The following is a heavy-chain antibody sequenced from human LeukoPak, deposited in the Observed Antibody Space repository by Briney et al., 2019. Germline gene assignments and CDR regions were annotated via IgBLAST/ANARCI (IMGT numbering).Heavy chain of an antibody. CDR3: ARQEGYSSSRNAFDI. V-gene: IGHV5-51*01. CDR1: GYSFTSYW. CDR2: IYPGDSDT. D-gene: IGHD6-13*01. Sequence: GASLKISCKGSGYSFTSYWIVWVRQMPGKGLEWMGIIYPGDSDTRYSPSFQGQVTISADKSISTAYLQWSSLKASDTAMYYCARQEGYSSSRNAFDIWGQGTMVTVSS. J-gene: IGHJ3*02.